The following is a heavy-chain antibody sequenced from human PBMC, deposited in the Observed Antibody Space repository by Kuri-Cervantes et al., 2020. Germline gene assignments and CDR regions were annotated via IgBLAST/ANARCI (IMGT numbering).Heavy chain of an antibody. CDR1: GFTFDDYA. J-gene: IGHJ4*02. V-gene: IGHV3-9*01. D-gene: IGHD6-6*01. Sequence: GGSLRLSCAASGFTFDDYAMFWVRQAPGKGLEWVSCITWNSGTIGYADSVKGRFTISRDNSKNTLYLQMNSLRAEDTAVYYCAKSQMIAGSPLDYWGQGTLVTVSS. CDR3: AKSQMIAGSPLDY. CDR2: ITWNSGTI.